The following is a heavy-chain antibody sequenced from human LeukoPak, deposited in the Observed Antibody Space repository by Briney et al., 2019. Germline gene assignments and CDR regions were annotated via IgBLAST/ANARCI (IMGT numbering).Heavy chain of an antibody. CDR1: GFTFSSYS. V-gene: IGHV3-48*01. CDR3: ARANNKEGYYDILTGYYNTGYYFDY. J-gene: IGHJ4*02. CDR2: ISSSSSTI. D-gene: IGHD3-9*01. Sequence: GGSLRLSCAASGFTFSSYSMNWVRQAPGKGLEWVSYISSSSSTIYYADSVKGRFTISRDNAKNSLYLQMNSLRAEDTAVYYCARANNKEGYYDILTGYYNTGYYFDYWGQGTLVTVSS.